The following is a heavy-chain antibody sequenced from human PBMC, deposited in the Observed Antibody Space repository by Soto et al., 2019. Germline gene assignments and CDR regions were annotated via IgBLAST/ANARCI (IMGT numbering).Heavy chain of an antibody. D-gene: IGHD1-7*01. CDR3: ARVMRYNWNYHPHYYYYYMDV. J-gene: IGHJ6*03. CDR1: GGSISSYY. CDR2: IYYSGST. V-gene: IGHV4-59*01. Sequence: QVQLQESGPGLVKPSETLSLTCTVSGGSISSYYWSWIRQPPGKGLEWIGYIYYSGSTNYNPSLTSRVTISVDTSKNQFSLKLSSVTAADTAVYYCARVMRYNWNYHPHYYYYYMDVWGKGTTVTVSS.